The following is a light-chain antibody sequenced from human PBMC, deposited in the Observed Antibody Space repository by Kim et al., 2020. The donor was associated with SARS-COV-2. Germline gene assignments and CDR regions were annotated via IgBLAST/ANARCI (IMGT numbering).Light chain of an antibody. CDR1: SSDIRNYNF. CDR2: EVY. J-gene: IGLJ1*01. Sequence: GQSVTIFCTGTSSDIRNYNFVSWYHHHPGKVPKLIIFEVYKRPSGVPDRFSGSKSGNTAFLTVSGLQPEDEGDYYCSSYAGSNIGVFGTGTKVTVL. CDR3: SSYAGSNIGV. V-gene: IGLV2-8*01.